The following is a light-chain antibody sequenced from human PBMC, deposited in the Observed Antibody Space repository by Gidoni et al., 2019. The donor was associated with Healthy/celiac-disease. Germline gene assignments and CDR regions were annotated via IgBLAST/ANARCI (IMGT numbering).Light chain of an antibody. CDR3: QQRSNWLT. CDR1: QSVSSY. J-gene: IGKJ4*01. V-gene: IGKV3-11*01. CDR2: DAS. Sequence: DIALTQSPATLSLSPGERATLSCRASQSVSSYLAWYQQKHGQAPRLLIYDASNRATGIPARFSGSGSGTDFTLTISRLEPEDFAVYYCQQRSNWLTFGGGTKVEIK.